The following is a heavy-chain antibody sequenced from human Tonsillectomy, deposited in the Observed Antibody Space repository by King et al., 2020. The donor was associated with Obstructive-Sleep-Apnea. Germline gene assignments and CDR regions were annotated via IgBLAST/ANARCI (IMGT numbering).Heavy chain of an antibody. J-gene: IGHJ4*02. CDR1: GFTFSSYG. V-gene: IGHV3-30*18. CDR2: ISYDGNNK. D-gene: IGHD1-20*01. CDR3: AKDRSYNWNDGYFDY. Sequence: VQLVESGGGVVQPGRSLRLSCAASGFTFSSYGMHWVRQAPGKGLEWVAVISYDGNNKYYADSVKGRFTISRDNSKNTLCLQMNSLRAEDTAVYYCAKDRSYNWNDGYFDYWGQGTLVTVSS.